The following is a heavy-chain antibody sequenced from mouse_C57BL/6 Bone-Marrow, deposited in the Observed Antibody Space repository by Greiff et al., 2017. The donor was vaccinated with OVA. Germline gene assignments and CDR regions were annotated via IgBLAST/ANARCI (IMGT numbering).Heavy chain of an antibody. CDR1: GFTFSSYA. J-gene: IGHJ1*03. V-gene: IGHV5-4*01. CDR3: ARDVVVATYWYFDV. D-gene: IGHD1-1*01. CDR2: ISDGGSYT. Sequence: EVKLVESGGGLVKPGGSLKLSCAASGFTFSSYAMSWVRQTPEKRLEWVATISDGGSYTYYPDNVKGRFTISRDNAKNNLYLQISHLKSEDTAMYYSARDVVVATYWYFDVWGTGTTVTVSS.